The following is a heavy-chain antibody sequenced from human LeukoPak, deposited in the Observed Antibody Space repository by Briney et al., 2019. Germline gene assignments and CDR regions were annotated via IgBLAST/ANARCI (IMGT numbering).Heavy chain of an antibody. J-gene: IGHJ6*02. CDR3: ATLNDYYYYGMDV. CDR2: IYHSGST. V-gene: IGHV4-30-2*01. D-gene: IGHD2/OR15-2a*01. CDR1: GGSISSGGYS. Sequence: SETLSLTCAVSGGSISSGGYSWSWIRQPPGKGLEWIGYIYHSGSTYYNPSLKSRVTISVDRSKNQFSLKLSSVTAADTAVYYCATLNDYYYYGMDVWGQGTTVTVSS.